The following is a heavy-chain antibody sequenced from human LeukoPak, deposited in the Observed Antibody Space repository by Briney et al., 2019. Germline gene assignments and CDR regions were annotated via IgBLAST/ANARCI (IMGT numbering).Heavy chain of an antibody. Sequence: GGSLGLSCAASGFTFSNYWMHWVRQAPGKGLVWVSRIYNDGSSTSYADSVKGRFTISRDNAKSTLYLQMNSLRAEDTAVYYCARVRGGSGRSYAADAFDIWGQGTMVTVSS. CDR2: IYNDGSST. V-gene: IGHV3-74*01. D-gene: IGHD1-26*01. CDR1: GFTFSNYW. J-gene: IGHJ3*02. CDR3: ARVRGGSGRSYAADAFDI.